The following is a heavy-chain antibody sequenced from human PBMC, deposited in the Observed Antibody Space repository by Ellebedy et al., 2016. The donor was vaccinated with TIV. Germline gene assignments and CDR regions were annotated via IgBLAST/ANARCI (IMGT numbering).Heavy chain of an antibody. CDR1: GYTFTSYG. V-gene: IGHV1-18*04. CDR2: ISGYNGNT. J-gene: IGHJ4*02. D-gene: IGHD2-15*01. CDR3: ARDIGCPGGNCYLLFDY. Sequence: AASVKVSCKASGYTFTSYGISWVRQAPGQGLEWMGWISGYNGNTLYAQKLQGRVTMTTDTSTSTAYMELRSLRSDDTAMYYCARDIGCPGGNCYLLFDYWGQGTLVTVSS.